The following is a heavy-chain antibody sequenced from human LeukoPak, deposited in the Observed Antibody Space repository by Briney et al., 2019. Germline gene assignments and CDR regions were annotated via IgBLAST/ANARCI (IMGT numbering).Heavy chain of an antibody. V-gene: IGHV3-48*01. Sequence: PGGSLRLSCAASGFTFSTYSVKWVRQAPGKGLEWISYITSSSSTTYYADSVKGRFTISRDNAKNSLYLQMNSLRAEDTAVYYCASGLSAVATTYQLDQWGQGTLVTVSS. CDR1: GFTFSTYS. J-gene: IGHJ4*02. CDR3: ASGLSAVATTYQLDQ. D-gene: IGHD1-26*01. CDR2: ITSSSSTT.